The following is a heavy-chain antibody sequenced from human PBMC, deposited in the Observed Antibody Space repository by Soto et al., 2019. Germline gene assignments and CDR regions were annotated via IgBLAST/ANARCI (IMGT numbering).Heavy chain of an antibody. D-gene: IGHD3-16*02. V-gene: IGHV3-7*01. J-gene: IGHJ4*02. Sequence: EVHLVESGGHLVQPGGFLRLSCAGSGFTFSGYWMSWVRQAPGKGLEWVANIKEDGSEKYYVDSVEGRFTISRDNAKNSLYLQMNSLRAEDTGVYYCAKHDYVWGSYRTFDSWGQGTLVTVSS. CDR2: IKEDGSEK. CDR1: GFTFSGYW. CDR3: AKHDYVWGSYRTFDS.